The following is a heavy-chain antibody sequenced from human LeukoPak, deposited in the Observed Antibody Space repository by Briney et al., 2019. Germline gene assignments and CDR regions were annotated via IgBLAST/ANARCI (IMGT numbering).Heavy chain of an antibody. CDR3: AKDYGSYPDY. V-gene: IGHV3-30*18. CDR1: GFTFSSYG. CDR2: ISYDGSNK. D-gene: IGHD3-10*01. J-gene: IGHJ4*02. Sequence: GSLRLSCAASGFTFSSYGMHWVRQAPGKGLEWVAVISYDGSNKYYADSVKGRFTISRDNSKNTLYLQMNSLRTEDTAVYYCAKDYGSYPDYWGQGTLVTVSS.